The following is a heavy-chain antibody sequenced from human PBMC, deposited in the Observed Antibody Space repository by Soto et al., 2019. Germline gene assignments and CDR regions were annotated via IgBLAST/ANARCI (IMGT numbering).Heavy chain of an antibody. V-gene: IGHV4-39*01. CDR3: AKVATITARYFDY. CDR2: IYYSGST. D-gene: IGHD5-12*01. J-gene: IGHJ4*02. CDR1: GGSISSSSYY. Sequence: SATLSLTCTVSGGSISSSSYYWGWIRQPPGKGLEWIGSIYYSGSTYYNPSLKSRVTISVDTSKNQFSLKLSSVTAADTAVYYCAKVATITARYFDYWGQGTLVTVSS.